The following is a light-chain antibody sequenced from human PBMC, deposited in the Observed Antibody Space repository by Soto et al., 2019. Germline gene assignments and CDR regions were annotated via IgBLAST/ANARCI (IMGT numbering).Light chain of an antibody. Sequence: QSVLTQPPSVSAAPGQEVTIACSGSNSNIGIEYVAWYQHLPGTAPKLVIYDNDKRPSGIPDRFSGSKSGTSATLGITGRQTGDEADYYCATWDSSLGAVVFCGGTQLTVL. J-gene: IGLJ3*02. V-gene: IGLV1-51*01. CDR2: DND. CDR3: ATWDSSLGAVV. CDR1: NSNIGIEY.